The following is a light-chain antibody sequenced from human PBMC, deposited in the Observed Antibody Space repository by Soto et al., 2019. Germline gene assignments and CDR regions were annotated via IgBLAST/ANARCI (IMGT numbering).Light chain of an antibody. V-gene: IGKV1-27*01. Sequence: GERVTITCRASQGISHYLAWYQQKPGKPPTLLMYGASTLQSGVPSRFSGSGSGTDFTLTISSLQPEDVAVYYCQRYNSAPRTFGQGTKVDIK. J-gene: IGKJ1*01. CDR1: QGISHY. CDR2: GAS. CDR3: QRYNSAPRT.